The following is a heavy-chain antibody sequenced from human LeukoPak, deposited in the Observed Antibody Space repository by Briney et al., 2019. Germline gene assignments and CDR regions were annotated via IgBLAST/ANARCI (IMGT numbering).Heavy chain of an antibody. J-gene: IGHJ5*02. CDR1: GGSFSGYY. CDR3: ARGLPLCWGSGWFDP. CDR2: INHSGST. V-gene: IGHV4-34*01. Sequence: SETLSLTCAVYGGSFSGYYWSWIRQPPGKGLEWIGEINHSGSTNYNPSLKSRVTISVDTSKNQFSLKLSSVTAADTAVYYCARGLPLCWGSGWFDPWGQGTLVTVSS. D-gene: IGHD3-10*02.